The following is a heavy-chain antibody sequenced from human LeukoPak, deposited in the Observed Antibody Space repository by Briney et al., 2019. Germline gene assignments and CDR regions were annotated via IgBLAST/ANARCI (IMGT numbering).Heavy chain of an antibody. CDR1: GFTLSDYY. J-gene: IGHJ4*02. Sequence: GGSLRLSCAASGFTLSDYYMSWVRQAPGKGLEWVSAISGSGGSTYYADSVKGRFTISRDNSKNTLYLQMNSLRAEDTAVYYCATYYDFWSGYYFDYWGQGTLVTVSS. CDR3: ATYYDFWSGYYFDY. V-gene: IGHV3-23*01. CDR2: ISGSGGST. D-gene: IGHD3-3*01.